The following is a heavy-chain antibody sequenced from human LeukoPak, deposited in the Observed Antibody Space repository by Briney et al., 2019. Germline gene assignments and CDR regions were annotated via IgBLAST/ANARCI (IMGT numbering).Heavy chain of an antibody. V-gene: IGHV3-7*03. CDR1: GFTFSSYW. Sequence: GGSLRLSCAASGFTFSSYWMSWVRQAPGKGLEWVANIKKDGSEEYYVDSVKGRFTISRDNAKNSLYLQMNSLRAEDTALYYCAGDYYDSSGYDYWGQGTLVTVSS. CDR3: AGDYYDSSGYDY. CDR2: IKKDGSEE. D-gene: IGHD3-22*01. J-gene: IGHJ4*02.